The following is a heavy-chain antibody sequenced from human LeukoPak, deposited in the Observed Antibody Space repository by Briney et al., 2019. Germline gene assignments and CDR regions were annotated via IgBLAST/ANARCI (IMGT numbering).Heavy chain of an antibody. Sequence: ASVKVSCKASGYTFTGYYMHWGRQAPGQGLEWRGWINPNSGGTNYAQKFQGRVTMTRDTSISTAYMELSRLRSDDTAVHYCATLTNTIVVVPAAPHFDYWGQGTLVTVSS. V-gene: IGHV1-2*02. CDR1: GYTFTGYY. CDR2: INPNSGGT. J-gene: IGHJ4*02. CDR3: ATLTNTIVVVPAAPHFDY. D-gene: IGHD2-2*01.